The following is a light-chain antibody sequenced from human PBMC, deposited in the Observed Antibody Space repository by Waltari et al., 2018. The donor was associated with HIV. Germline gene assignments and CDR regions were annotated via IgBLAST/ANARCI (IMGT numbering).Light chain of an antibody. CDR3: LQHNSYPVT. J-gene: IGKJ1*01. CDR1: QGIRND. CDR2: GAS. V-gene: IGKV1-17*01. Sequence: DIQMTQSPSSLSASVGDRVTITCRASQGIRNDLAWYQQKPGKAPKRLIYGASSLQSGVPSRFSGSGYGTEFTLTISSLQPEDFATYYCLQHNSYPVTFGQGTKVEIK.